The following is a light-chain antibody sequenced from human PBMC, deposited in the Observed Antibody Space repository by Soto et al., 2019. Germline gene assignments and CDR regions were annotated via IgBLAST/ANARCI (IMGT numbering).Light chain of an antibody. CDR1: QGISSY. CDR2: AAS. V-gene: IGKV1-9*01. Sequence: DIQLTQSPSFLSASVGDRVTITCRASQGISSYLAWYQQKPGKAPKLLIYAASTLQSGVPSRFSGSGSGTDFTLTISSLQPEDFAAYYCQQLNSYHPTFGQGTKLEIK. J-gene: IGKJ2*01. CDR3: QQLNSYHPT.